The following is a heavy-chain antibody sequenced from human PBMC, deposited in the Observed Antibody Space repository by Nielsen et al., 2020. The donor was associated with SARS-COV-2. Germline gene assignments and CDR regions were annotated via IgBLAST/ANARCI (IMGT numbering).Heavy chain of an antibody. Sequence: GGSLRLSCAASGFTFSRTSMNWVRQAPGKGLEWVSIISGSGYSTYYADSVKGRFTISRDNSKNTVYLEMNRLRAEDTAVYFCAKEKGYCSGGRCRSPFDSWGQGALVIVSS. CDR2: ISGSGYST. CDR1: GFTFSRTS. CDR3: AKEKGYCSGGRCRSPFDS. J-gene: IGHJ4*02. V-gene: IGHV3-23*01. D-gene: IGHD2-15*01.